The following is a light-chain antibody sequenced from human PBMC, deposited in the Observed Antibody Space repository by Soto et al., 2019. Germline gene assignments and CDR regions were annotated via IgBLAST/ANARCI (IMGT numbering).Light chain of an antibody. CDR3: LQDYNYHRT. CDR2: AVS. J-gene: IGKJ1*01. V-gene: IGKV1-6*01. Sequence: AIQMTQSPSSLSASIGDRVTITCLAIQAIRNDLGWYQQKPGKAPRVLIYAVSSLQSGVPSRFSGSGSGTDFNLTTSSLQPEDSATYYCLQDYNYHRTFGQGTKVDVK. CDR1: QAIRND.